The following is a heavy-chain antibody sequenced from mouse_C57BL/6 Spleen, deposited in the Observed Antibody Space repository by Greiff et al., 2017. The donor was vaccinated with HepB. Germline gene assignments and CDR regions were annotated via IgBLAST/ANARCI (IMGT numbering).Heavy chain of an antibody. D-gene: IGHD2-3*01. CDR2: IDPSDSYT. V-gene: IGHV1-50*01. J-gene: IGHJ2*01. CDR1: GYTFTSYW. Sequence: QVQLQQPGAELVKPGASVKLSCKASGYTFTSYWMQWVKQRPGQGLEWIGEIDPSDSYTNYNQKFKGKATLTVDTSASTAYMQLSSLTSEDSAVYYCARGNDGYSYYFDYWGQGTTLTVSS. CDR3: ARGNDGYSYYFDY.